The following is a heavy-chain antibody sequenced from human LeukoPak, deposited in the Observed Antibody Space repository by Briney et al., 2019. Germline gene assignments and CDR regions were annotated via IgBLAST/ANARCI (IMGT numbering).Heavy chain of an antibody. Sequence: SETLSLTCTVSGGSLSSSSYYWGWIRQPPGKWLEWIGSIYYSGSTYYNPSLKSRVTISVDTSKNPFSLKLSSVTAADTAVYYCAGGIAAAGRPFDYWGQGTLVTVSS. CDR2: IYYSGST. CDR1: GGSLSSSSYY. J-gene: IGHJ4*02. V-gene: IGHV4-39*01. D-gene: IGHD6-13*01. CDR3: AGGIAAAGRPFDY.